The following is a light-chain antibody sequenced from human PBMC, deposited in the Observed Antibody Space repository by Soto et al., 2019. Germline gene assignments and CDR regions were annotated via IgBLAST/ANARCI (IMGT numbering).Light chain of an antibody. Sequence: EVVMTQSPLSLSVTLGQPASISCKSSHSLIYSDGNSYLNWFQQRPGQSPRRLIYKVSNRDSGVPDGFSGSWSGTDFTLNISRVEADDVGIYFCREGPHWPPWTFGQGTKVEIK. CDR3: REGPHWPPWT. V-gene: IGKV2-30*01. CDR2: KVS. CDR1: HSLIYSDGNSY. J-gene: IGKJ1*01.